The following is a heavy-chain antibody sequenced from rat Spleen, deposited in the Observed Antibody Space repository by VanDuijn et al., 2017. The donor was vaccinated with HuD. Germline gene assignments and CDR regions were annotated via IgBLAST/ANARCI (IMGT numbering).Heavy chain of an antibody. Sequence: VQLKESGPGLVQPSQTLSLTCTVSGFSLTSYHVSWVRQAPKKGLEWVTAISYDGTTTYYRDSVKGRFTISRDNAHRTLYLQMDSLRSEDTATYYCARRSYYDGAYYPFDYWGQGVMVTVSS. D-gene: IGHD1-12*02. V-gene: IGHV5-7*01. J-gene: IGHJ2*01. CDR3: ARRSYYDGAYYPFDY. CDR2: ISYDGTTT. CDR1: GFSLTSYH.